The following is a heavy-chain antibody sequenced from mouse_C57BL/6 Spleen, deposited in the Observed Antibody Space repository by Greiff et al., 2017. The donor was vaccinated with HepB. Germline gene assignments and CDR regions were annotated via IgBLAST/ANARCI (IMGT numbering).Heavy chain of an antibody. CDR2: IYPRSGNT. CDR3: ARGSNIYYAMDY. V-gene: IGHV1-81*01. D-gene: IGHD1-1*01. Sequence: QVQLKQSGAELARPGASVKLSCKASGYTFTSYGISWVKQRTGQGLEWIGEIYPRSGNTYYNEKFKGKATLTADKSSSTAYMELRSLTSEDSAVYFCARGSNIYYAMDYWGQGTSVTVSS. J-gene: IGHJ4*01. CDR1: GYTFTSYG.